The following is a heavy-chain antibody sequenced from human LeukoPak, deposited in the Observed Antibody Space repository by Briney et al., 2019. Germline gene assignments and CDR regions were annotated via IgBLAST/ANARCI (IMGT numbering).Heavy chain of an antibody. J-gene: IGHJ4*02. CDR3: SRETTSGY. Sequence: GGPLRLSCAASGFSFSGYSMNWVRQPPGQGLEWISYISRGSHTIYYADSVRGRFTISRDDAKNSLYLQMNSLRAEDTGIYYCSRETTSGYWGQGTLVTVSS. CDR2: ISRGSHTI. D-gene: IGHD1-1*01. V-gene: IGHV3-48*04. CDR1: GFSFSGYS.